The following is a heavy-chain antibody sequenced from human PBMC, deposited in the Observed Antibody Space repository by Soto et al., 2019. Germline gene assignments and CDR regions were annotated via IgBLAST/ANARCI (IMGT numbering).Heavy chain of an antibody. CDR2: VRQDGSQK. CDR1: GFTFSSYW. Sequence: LRLSCEASGFTFSSYWMSWVRQAPGKGLEWVANVRQDGSQKFLVDSVRGRFTISRDNAKNSVYLQINSLRAEDTAVYFCARDCSGGSCYPGMDVWGQGTTVTVSS. V-gene: IGHV3-7*01. CDR3: ARDCSGGSCYPGMDV. D-gene: IGHD2-15*01. J-gene: IGHJ6*02.